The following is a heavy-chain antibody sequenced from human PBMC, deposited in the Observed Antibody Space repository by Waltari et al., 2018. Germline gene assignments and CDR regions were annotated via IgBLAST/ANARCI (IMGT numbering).Heavy chain of an antibody. J-gene: IGHJ4*02. Sequence: EEQLLESGGGLVQPGGSLRLSCEAAGVAINEDAMTWVRQAPGKGLEWVATISANEKTYYADSVTGRFTISSDNSKNTVYLQLSGLRADDTALYYCAKNVGAGYGSRAYALDYWGLGTPVTVSS. CDR3: AKNVGAGYGSRAYALDY. D-gene: IGHD3-16*01. V-gene: IGHV3-23*01. CDR2: ISANEKT. CDR1: GVAINEDA.